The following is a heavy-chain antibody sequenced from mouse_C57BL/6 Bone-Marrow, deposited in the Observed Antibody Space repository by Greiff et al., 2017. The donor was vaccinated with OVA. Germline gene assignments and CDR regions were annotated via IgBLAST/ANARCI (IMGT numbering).Heavy chain of an antibody. CDR3: TRGGYYYCSRDFDV. J-gene: IGHJ1*03. CDR1: GFNIKDYY. V-gene: IGHV14-1*01. D-gene: IGHD1-1*01. Sequence: EVQLQQSGAELVRPGASVKLSCTASGFNIKDYYMHWVKQRPEQGLEWIGRIDPEDGDTECAPKFQGKATMTADTSSNTAYLQLSSLTSEDTAVYYCTRGGYYYCSRDFDVWGTGTTVTVSS. CDR2: IDPEDGDT.